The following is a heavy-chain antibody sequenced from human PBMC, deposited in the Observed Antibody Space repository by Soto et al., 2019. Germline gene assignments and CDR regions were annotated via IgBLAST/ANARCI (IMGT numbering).Heavy chain of an antibody. CDR1: GFTFSDYY. Sequence: QVQLLESGGGLVKPGGSLRLSCAASGFTFSDYYMGWIRQAPGKGLEWVSYITSSSSYTNDADSVKGRFIISRDNAKKSLYLQMNNLRAEDTAVYYCARARLTYWYFDLWGRGTLVTVSS. CDR3: ARARLTYWYFDL. J-gene: IGHJ2*01. CDR2: ITSSSSYT. V-gene: IGHV3-11*06.